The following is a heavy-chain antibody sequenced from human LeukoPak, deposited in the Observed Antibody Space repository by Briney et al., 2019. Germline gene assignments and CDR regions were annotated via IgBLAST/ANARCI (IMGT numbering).Heavy chain of an antibody. V-gene: IGHV3-30*02. D-gene: IGHD3-10*01. J-gene: IGHJ4*02. CDR2: IRYDGSNK. CDR3: AKEWFGEAYFDY. Sequence: GGSLRLSCVASGFTFSNYWMSWVRQAPGKGLEWVAFIRYDGSNKYYADSVKGRFTISRDNSKNTLYLQMNSLRAEDTAVYYCAKEWFGEAYFDYWGQGTLVTVSS. CDR1: GFTFSNYW.